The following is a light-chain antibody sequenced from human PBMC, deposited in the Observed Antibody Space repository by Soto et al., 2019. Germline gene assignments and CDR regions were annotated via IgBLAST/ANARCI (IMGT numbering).Light chain of an antibody. V-gene: IGKV3-11*01. Sequence: EIVLTPSPGTLSLSPGDTATLSCRASQSLGSDLAWYQQKPGQAPRLLIYDASNRATGIPARFSGSGSGTDFTLTISSLEPEDFAVYYCQQRSNWPPITFGQGTRLEIK. CDR1: QSLGSD. CDR3: QQRSNWPPIT. J-gene: IGKJ5*01. CDR2: DAS.